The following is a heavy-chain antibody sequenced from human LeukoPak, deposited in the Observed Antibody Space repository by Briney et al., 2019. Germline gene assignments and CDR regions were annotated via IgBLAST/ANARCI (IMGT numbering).Heavy chain of an antibody. CDR3: AAAGRGVMKSYFDY. CDR2: ISGSGGST. Sequence: GGSLRLSCAASGFTFSSYGMSWVRQAPGKGLEWVSAISGSGGSTYYADSVKGRFTISRDNSKNTLYLQMNSLRAEDTAVYYCAAAGRGVMKSYFDYWGQGTLVTVSS. J-gene: IGHJ4*02. V-gene: IGHV3-23*01. D-gene: IGHD3-10*01. CDR1: GFTFSSYG.